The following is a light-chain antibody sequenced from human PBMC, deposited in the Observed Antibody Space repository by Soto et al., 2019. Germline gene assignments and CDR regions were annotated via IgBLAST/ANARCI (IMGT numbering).Light chain of an antibody. Sequence: EIVLTQSPATLSLSPGEGATLSCRASQSVSSYLAWYQQKPGQAPRLLIYDASKRATGIPARFSGSGSGTDVTLTISSLEPEDFAVYYCQQRSSWPYTFGQGTKLEI. J-gene: IGKJ2*01. CDR3: QQRSSWPYT. CDR1: QSVSSY. CDR2: DAS. V-gene: IGKV3-11*01.